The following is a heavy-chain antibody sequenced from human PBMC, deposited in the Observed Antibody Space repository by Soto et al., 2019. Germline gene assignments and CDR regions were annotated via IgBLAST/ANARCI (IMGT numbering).Heavy chain of an antibody. D-gene: IGHD6-13*01. V-gene: IGHV1-3*01. CDR3: ATSTIDTSTWKQYFYGMDV. J-gene: IGHJ6*02. CDR1: EDTFTIYV. CDR2: INAGNGNT. Sequence: ASVKVSCKASEDTFTIYVIHLVRQAAGQRLEWMGWINAGNGNTKYSQNFQGRVTITRDASASTAYMELSSLRSQDTAVYYCATSTIDTSTWKQYFYGMDVWGQGSTVTVSS.